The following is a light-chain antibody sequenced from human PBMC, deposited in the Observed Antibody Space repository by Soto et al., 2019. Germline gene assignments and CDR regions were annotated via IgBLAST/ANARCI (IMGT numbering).Light chain of an antibody. CDR1: SSDVGAYDH. CDR3: SSDAGDHNYV. CDR2: ELA. J-gene: IGLJ1*01. V-gene: IGLV2-8*01. Sequence: QSALTQPPSASGSPGQSVTIPCTGTSSDVGAYDHVSWYQQHPGKAPKLIIYELAKRPAGVPDRFSGSKSGNTASLTVSGLQAEDEADYFSSSDAGDHNYVFGTGTKV.